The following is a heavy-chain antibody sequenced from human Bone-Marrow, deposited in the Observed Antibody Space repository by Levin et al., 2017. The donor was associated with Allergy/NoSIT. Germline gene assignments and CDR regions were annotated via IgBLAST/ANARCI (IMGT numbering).Heavy chain of an antibody. CDR1: GGSINTPGYY. D-gene: IGHD2-15*01. J-gene: IGHJ4*02. V-gene: IGHV4-31*03. Sequence: PSETLSLTCSVSGGSINTPGYYWSWIRQHPGKGLEWIGYIYFSGSTYYNPSLKSRLSISADTSKNQFFLNVSYVSAADTAVYFCASGRSVIVAASLDSWGQGTLVTVSS. CDR2: IYFSGST. CDR3: ASGRSVIVAASLDS.